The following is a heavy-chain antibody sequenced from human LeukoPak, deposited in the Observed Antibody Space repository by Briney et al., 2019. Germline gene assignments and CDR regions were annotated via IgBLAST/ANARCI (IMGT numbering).Heavy chain of an antibody. Sequence: SETLSLTCTVSGGSISSYYWSWIRQPAGKGLEWIGRIYTSGSTNYNPSLKSRVTMSVDTSKNQFSLKLSSVTAADTAVYYCARDTYPERLLKTSYYYYYYGMDVWGQGTTVTVSS. V-gene: IGHV4-4*07. CDR2: IYTSGST. CDR1: GGSISSYY. CDR3: ARDTYPERLLKTSYYYYYYGMDV. D-gene: IGHD1-1*01. J-gene: IGHJ6*02.